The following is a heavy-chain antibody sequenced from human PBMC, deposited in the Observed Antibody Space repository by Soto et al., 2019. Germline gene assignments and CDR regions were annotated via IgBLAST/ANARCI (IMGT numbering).Heavy chain of an antibody. CDR1: GGTFNSYA. CDR2: IIPIFGTA. J-gene: IGHJ6*02. CDR3: ATRDYGGNKYYYYGMDV. D-gene: IGHD4-17*01. Sequence: QVQLVQSGAEVKKPGSSVKVSCKASGGTFNSYAISWVRQAPGQGLEWMGGIIPIFGTANYAQKFQGRVTITADKSTSTAYMELSSLRSEDTAVYYCATRDYGGNKYYYYGMDVWGQGTTVTVSS. V-gene: IGHV1-69*06.